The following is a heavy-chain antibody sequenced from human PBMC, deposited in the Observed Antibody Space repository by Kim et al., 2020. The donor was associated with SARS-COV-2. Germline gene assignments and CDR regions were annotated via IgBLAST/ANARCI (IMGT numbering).Heavy chain of an antibody. V-gene: IGHV3-21*01. J-gene: IGHJ4*02. Sequence: YADSVKGRFTISRDNARNSLYLQMNSLRAEDTAVYYCARDHYDSGGYYRDYWGQGTLVTVSS. CDR3: ARDHYDSGGYYRDY. D-gene: IGHD3-22*01.